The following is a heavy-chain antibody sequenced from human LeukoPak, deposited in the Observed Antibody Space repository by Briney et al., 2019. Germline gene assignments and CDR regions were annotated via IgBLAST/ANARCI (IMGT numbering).Heavy chain of an antibody. Sequence: GGSLRLSCTPSGFTFSNFWMSWVRQAPGKGLGWVANIRPDGSDKYYVDSMEGRFTISRDNAKNSLYLQMNSLRAEDTAVYYCARGLFAGGWYPDYFDYWGQGTLITVSS. CDR3: ARGLFAGGWYPDYFDY. V-gene: IGHV3-7*03. D-gene: IGHD6-19*01. CDR1: GFTFSNFW. CDR2: IRPDGSDK. J-gene: IGHJ4*02.